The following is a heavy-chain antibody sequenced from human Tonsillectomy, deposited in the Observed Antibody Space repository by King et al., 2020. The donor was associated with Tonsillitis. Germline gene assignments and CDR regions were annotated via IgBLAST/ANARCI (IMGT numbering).Heavy chain of an antibody. V-gene: IGHV3-48*03. J-gene: IGHJ6*03. CDR2: ISSSGSTI. CDR1: GFTFSSYE. D-gene: IGHD6-19*01. CDR3: ARGDEAVAGQDYYYYYMDV. Sequence: VQLVQSGGGLVQPGGSQRLSCAASGFTFSSYEMNWVRQAPGKGLEWVSYISSSGSTIYYADSVKGRFTISRDNAKNSLYLQMNSLRAEDTAVYYCARGDEAVAGQDYYYYYMDVWGKGTTVTVSS.